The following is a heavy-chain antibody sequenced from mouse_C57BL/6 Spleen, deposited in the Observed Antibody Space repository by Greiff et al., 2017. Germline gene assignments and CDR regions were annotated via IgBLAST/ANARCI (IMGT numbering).Heavy chain of an antibody. CDR1: GYTFTSYW. CDR3: ARDSGTYFDY. Sequence: QVQLQQSGAELVKPGASVKLSCKASGYTFTSYWMQWVKQRPGQGLEWIGEIDPSDSSTNYNQKFKGKATLTVDTSSSTAYMQLSSLTSEDSAVYYCARDSGTYFDYWGQGTTLTVSS. J-gene: IGHJ2*01. V-gene: IGHV1-50*01. D-gene: IGHD4-1*01. CDR2: IDPSDSST.